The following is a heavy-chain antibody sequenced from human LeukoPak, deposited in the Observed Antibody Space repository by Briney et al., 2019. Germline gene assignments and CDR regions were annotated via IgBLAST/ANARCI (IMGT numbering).Heavy chain of an antibody. J-gene: IGHJ5*02. CDR1: GGSISSSSHY. D-gene: IGHD4-17*01. V-gene: IGHV4-39*07. CDR2: IYYSGST. CDR3: ASAALPYGDYSPGFDP. Sequence: SETLSLTCTVSGGSISSSSHYWGWIRQPPGKGLEWIGSIYYSGSTYYNPSLKSRVTISVDTSKNQFSLKLSSVTAADTAVYYCASAALPYGDYSPGFDPWGQGTLVTVSS.